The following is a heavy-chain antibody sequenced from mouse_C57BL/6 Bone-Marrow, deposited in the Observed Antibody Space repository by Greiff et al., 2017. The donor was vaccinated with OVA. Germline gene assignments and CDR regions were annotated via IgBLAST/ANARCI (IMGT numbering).Heavy chain of an antibody. CDR1: GFTFSDYG. CDR3: AVRYRGYFDY. D-gene: IGHD1-1*01. J-gene: IGHJ2*01. Sequence: EVQRVESGGGLVKPGGSLKLSCAASGFTFSDYGMHWVRQAPEKGLEWVAYISSGSSTIYYADTVKGRFTISRDNAKNTLFLQMTSLRSEDTAMYYCAVRYRGYFDYWGQGTTLTVSS. CDR2: ISSGSSTI. V-gene: IGHV5-17*01.